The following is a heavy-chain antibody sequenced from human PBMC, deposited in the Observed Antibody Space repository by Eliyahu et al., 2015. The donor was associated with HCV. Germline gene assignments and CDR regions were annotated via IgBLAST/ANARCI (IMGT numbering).Heavy chain of an antibody. V-gene: IGHV3-21*01. CDR2: ISSSSSYI. Sequence: EVQLVESGGGLVKPGGSLRLSCAASGFTFSSYXMNWVRQAPGKGLEWVSSISSSSSYIYYADSVKGRFTISRDNAKNSLYLQMNSLRAEDTAVYYCAREDRRGYYGSGSYSDYWGQGTLVTVSS. CDR3: AREDRRGYYGSGSYSDY. CDR1: GFTFSSYX. J-gene: IGHJ4*02. D-gene: IGHD3-10*01.